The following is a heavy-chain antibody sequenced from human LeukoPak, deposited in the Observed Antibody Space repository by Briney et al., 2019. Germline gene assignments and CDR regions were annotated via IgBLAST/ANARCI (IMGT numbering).Heavy chain of an antibody. CDR3: ARALKITMVRGVIGWFDP. V-gene: IGHV4-34*01. CDR2: INHSGST. J-gene: IGHJ5*02. CDR1: GGSFSGYY. Sequence: PSETLSLTCAIYGGSFSGYYWSWIRQPPGKGLEWIGEINHSGSTNYNPSLKSRVTISVDTSKNQFSLKLSSVTAADTAVYYCARALKITMVRGVIGWFDPWGQGTLVTVSS. D-gene: IGHD3-10*01.